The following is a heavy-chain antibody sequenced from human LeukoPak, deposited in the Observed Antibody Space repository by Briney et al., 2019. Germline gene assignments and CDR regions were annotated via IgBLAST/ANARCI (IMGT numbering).Heavy chain of an antibody. Sequence: SETLSLTCTVSGDSMTDYFWSWIRQPPGKGLEYIGDVFYTGSTKYNPSLKSRVSISVDTSKKHFSLNLRSVTAADTAVYYCARDGGPLYHTGTGYYRAFDIWGPGTMVAVSP. V-gene: IGHV4-59*01. CDR1: GDSMTDYF. D-gene: IGHD3-9*01. CDR2: VFYTGST. J-gene: IGHJ3*02. CDR3: ARDGGPLYHTGTGYYRAFDI.